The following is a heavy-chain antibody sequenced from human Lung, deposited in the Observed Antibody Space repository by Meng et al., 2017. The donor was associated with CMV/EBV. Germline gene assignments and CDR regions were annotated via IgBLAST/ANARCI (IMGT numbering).Heavy chain of an antibody. CDR2: IYSGGST. CDR3: AQGPPFDY. V-gene: IGHV3-66*02. J-gene: IGHJ4*02. CDR1: GFTVSSNY. Sequence: SCAASGFTVSSNYMSWVRQAPGKGLEWVSVIYSGGSTYYAGSVKGRFTISRDNSKNTLYLQMNSLRAEDTAVYYCAQGPPFDYWGQGTLVTCAS.